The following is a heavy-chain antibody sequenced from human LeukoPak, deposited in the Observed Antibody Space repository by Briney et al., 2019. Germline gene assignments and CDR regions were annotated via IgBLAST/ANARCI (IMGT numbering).Heavy chain of an antibody. Sequence: GGALRLSCAASGFPFSYYEMDWVRQASRKGVEGLSYIGHGNTMYYADSVEGRFTISRGNGKNYLYLQMTSVRAEDTAIYYCAGEGRSGYDLTGYYGMDVWGKGTTVTVSS. V-gene: IGHV3-48*03. D-gene: IGHD5-12*01. CDR3: AGEGRSGYDLTGYYGMDV. CDR1: GFPFSYYE. CDR2: IGHGNTM. J-gene: IGHJ6*04.